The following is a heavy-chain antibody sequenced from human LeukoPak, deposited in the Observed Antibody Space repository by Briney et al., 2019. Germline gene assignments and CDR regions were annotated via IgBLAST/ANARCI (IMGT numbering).Heavy chain of an antibody. CDR2: INPSGGST. V-gene: IGHV1-46*01. Sequence: ASVKVSCKASGYTFTSDYMHWVRQVPGQGLEWMGIINPSGGSTSYPQKFEGRVTMTRDMSTSTVYMELSSLRSEDTAVYYCARGVRLGYYFDYWGQGTLVTVSS. CDR3: ARGVRLGYYFDY. J-gene: IGHJ4*02. D-gene: IGHD3-16*01. CDR1: GYTFTSDY.